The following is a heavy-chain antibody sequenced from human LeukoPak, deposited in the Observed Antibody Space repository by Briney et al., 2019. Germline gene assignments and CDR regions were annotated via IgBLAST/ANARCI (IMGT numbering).Heavy chain of an antibody. CDR2: IYYSGST. CDR1: GGSISIYY. CDR3: ARSRGPMVRGVIWEFDP. Sequence: PSETLSLTCTVSGGSISIYYWSWIRQPPGEGLEWIGYIYYSGSTNYNPSLKSRVTISVDTSKNQFSLKLSSVTAADTAVYYCARSRGPMVRGVIWEFDPWGQGTLVTVSS. V-gene: IGHV4-59*01. D-gene: IGHD3-10*01. J-gene: IGHJ5*02.